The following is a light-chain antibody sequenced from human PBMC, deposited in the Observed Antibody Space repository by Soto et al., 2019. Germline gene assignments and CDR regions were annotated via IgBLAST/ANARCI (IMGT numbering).Light chain of an antibody. J-gene: IGKJ1*01. Sequence: DIQMTQSPSTLSASVGDRVTITCRASQTISTWLAWYQQKPGKALKLLIYAASSLESGVPSRFSGSGSGTEFTLTISSLQPDDFATYYCQQYNTFLPWSFGQGTKVEIK. V-gene: IGKV1-5*01. CDR3: QQYNTFLPWS. CDR1: QTISTW. CDR2: AAS.